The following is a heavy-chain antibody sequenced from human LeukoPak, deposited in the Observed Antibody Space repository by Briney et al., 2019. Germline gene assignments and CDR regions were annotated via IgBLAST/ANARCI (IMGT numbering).Heavy chain of an antibody. CDR1: GGSFSGYY. V-gene: IGHV4-34*01. CDR2: INHSGST. D-gene: IGHD3-22*01. Sequence: SETLSLTCAVYGGSFSGYYWSWIRQPPGKGLEWIGEINHSGSTNYNPSLKSRVTISVDTSKNQFSLKLSSVTAADTAVYYCARITMIVVGGFFDYWGQGTLVTVSS. CDR3: ARITMIVVGGFFDY. J-gene: IGHJ4*02.